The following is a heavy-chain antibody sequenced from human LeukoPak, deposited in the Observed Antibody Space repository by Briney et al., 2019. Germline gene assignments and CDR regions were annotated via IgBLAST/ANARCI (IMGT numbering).Heavy chain of an antibody. CDR1: GYTLTELS. Sequence: GASVKVSCKVSGYTLTELSMHWVRQAPGKGLEWMGGFDPEDGETIYAQKFQGRVTMTEDTSTDTAYMELSSLRSEDTAVYYCATLGRYSSSWLDAVDIWGQGTMVTVSS. V-gene: IGHV1-24*01. CDR2: FDPEDGET. CDR3: ATLGRYSSSWLDAVDI. J-gene: IGHJ3*02. D-gene: IGHD6-13*01.